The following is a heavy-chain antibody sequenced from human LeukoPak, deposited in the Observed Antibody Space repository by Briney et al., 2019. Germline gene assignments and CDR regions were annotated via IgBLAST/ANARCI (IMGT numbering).Heavy chain of an antibody. CDR1: GFTFSSYS. D-gene: IGHD3-16*02. J-gene: IGHJ4*02. CDR2: ISSSSSYI. Sequence: TGGSLRLSCAASGFTFSSYSMNWVRQAPGKGLEWVSSISSSSSYIYYADSVKGRFTISRDNAKNSLYLQMISLRAEDTAVYYCARPTFGRVIVPFDYWGQGTLVTVSS. CDR3: ARPTFGRVIVPFDY. V-gene: IGHV3-21*01.